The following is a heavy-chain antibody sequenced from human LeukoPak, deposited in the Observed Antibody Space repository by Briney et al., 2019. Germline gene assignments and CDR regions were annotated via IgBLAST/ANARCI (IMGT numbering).Heavy chain of an antibody. J-gene: IGHJ4*02. CDR2: ISLNSGRNM. CDR1: GFTFSDYS. Sequence: GGSLRLSCAASGFTFSDYSMSWIRQAPGKGLEWVSYISLNSGRNMYYAHSVKGRFTISRDNAKNSLYLQMNSLRAEDTAVYYCAREGGYNYNYFDYWGQGTLVTVSS. D-gene: IGHD5-24*01. V-gene: IGHV3-11*04. CDR3: AREGGYNYNYFDY.